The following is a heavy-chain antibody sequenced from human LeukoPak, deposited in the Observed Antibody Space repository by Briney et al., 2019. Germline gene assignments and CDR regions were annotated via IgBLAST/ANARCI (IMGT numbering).Heavy chain of an antibody. V-gene: IGHV3-66*01. CDR3: ARRDGYNWRAFDI. J-gene: IGHJ3*02. CDR1: GFTVSSNY. Sequence: GGSLRLSCAASGFTVSSNYMTWVRQAPGRGLEWVSVIYSGGTTYYADSVKGRFTISRDNSKNTLYLQMNSLRAEDTAVYYCARRDGYNWRAFDIWGQGTMVTVSS. CDR2: IYSGGTT. D-gene: IGHD5-24*01.